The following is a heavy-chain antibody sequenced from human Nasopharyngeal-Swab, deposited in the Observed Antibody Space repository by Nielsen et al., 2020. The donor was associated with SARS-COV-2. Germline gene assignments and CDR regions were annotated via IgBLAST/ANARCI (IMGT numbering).Heavy chain of an antibody. J-gene: IGHJ4*02. CDR3: AIPYYYGSGSQSQAIFDY. Sequence: GGSLRLSCAASGFTFRSYAMYWVRQAPGKGLEWVAVISYDGSDQYYADSVKGRFTVSRDNSKNTLYLQMNSLRAEDTAVYYCAIPYYYGSGSQSQAIFDYWGQGTLVTVSS. D-gene: IGHD3-10*01. CDR2: ISYDGSDQ. CDR1: GFTFRSYA. V-gene: IGHV3-30*04.